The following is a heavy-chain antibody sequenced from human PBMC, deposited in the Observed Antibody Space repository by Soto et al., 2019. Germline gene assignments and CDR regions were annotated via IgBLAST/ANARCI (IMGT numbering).Heavy chain of an antibody. CDR3: ARVVRVRSPHASWYEGWFDP. D-gene: IGHD6-13*01. CDR1: GGTFSSYA. J-gene: IGHJ5*02. V-gene: IGHV1-69*06. Sequence: QVQLVQSGAEVKKPGSSVKVSCKASGGTFSSYAISWVRQAPGQGLEWMGGIIPIFGTANYAQKFQGRVTITADKSTSTAYMELSSLRSEDTPVYYCARVVRVRSPHASWYEGWFDPWGQGPLVTVSS. CDR2: IIPIFGTA.